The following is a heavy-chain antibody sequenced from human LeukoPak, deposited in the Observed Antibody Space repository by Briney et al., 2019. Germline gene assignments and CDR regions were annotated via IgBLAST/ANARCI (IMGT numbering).Heavy chain of an antibody. J-gene: IGHJ4*02. CDR3: ARVTYNGYQHFDY. Sequence: SETLSLTCIVSGGSISTNTYYWGWIRLPPGKGLERIGEIHHRGTTYYNPSLRSRVTISVDTSKNQFSLRLTSVTAADTAVYYCARVTYNGYQHFDYWGQGNLVTVSS. D-gene: IGHD3-10*01. V-gene: IGHV4-39*07. CDR2: IHHRGTT. CDR1: GGSISTNTYY.